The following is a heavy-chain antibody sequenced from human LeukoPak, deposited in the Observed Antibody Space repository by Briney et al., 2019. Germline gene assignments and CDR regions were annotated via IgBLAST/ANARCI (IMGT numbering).Heavy chain of an antibody. CDR1: GFTVSSNY. J-gene: IGHJ4*02. Sequence: GGSLRLSCAASGFTVSSNYMTWVRQAPGKGLEWVSVIYSGGGTYYADSVKGRFTISRDNFKNTLYLQMNSLRAEDTAVYYCAKWRRGGWSLHYWGQGTLVTVSS. CDR3: AKWRRGGWSLHY. V-gene: IGHV3-53*01. D-gene: IGHD6-19*01. CDR2: IYSGGGT.